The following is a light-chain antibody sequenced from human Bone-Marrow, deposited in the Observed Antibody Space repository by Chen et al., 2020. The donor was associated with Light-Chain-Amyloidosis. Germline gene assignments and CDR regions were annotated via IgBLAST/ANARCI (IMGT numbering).Light chain of an antibody. CDR2: DDS. J-gene: IGLJ3*02. CDR1: KIVSTR. Sequence: SYVLTQPSSVSVVLGHTATIACGGHKIVSTRVHCYQQTPGQAPLLVVYDDSDRTSGIPERLSGSNSGNTATLTISRVEAGDEADYYCQVWDRSSDRPVFGGGPKLTVL. CDR3: QVWDRSSDRPV. V-gene: IGLV3-21*02.